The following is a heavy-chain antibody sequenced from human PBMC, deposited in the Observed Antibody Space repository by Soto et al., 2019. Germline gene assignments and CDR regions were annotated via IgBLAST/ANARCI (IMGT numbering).Heavy chain of an antibody. V-gene: IGHV4-4*02. Sequence: QVQLQESGPGLVKPSGTLSLTCAVSGGSISSSNWWSWVRQPPGKGLEWIGEIYHSGSTNYNPSPKGRVTISVDKSTNQSSLQLSSVTAADPAVYYCARVSGSYYSGMDVWGQGTTVTVSS. CDR2: IYHSGST. CDR1: GGSISSSNW. J-gene: IGHJ6*02. D-gene: IGHD1-26*01. CDR3: ARVSGSYYSGMDV.